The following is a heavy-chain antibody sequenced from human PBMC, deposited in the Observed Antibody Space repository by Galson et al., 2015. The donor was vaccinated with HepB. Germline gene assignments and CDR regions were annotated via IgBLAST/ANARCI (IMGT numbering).Heavy chain of an antibody. V-gene: IGHV4-59*01. D-gene: IGHD1-26*01. CDR1: GVSISSYY. Sequence: ETLSLTCTVSGVSISSYYWNWIRQPPGKGLEWIGYMYYSGSTSYNPSLKSRVTISVDTSKNQFSLKLSSVTAADTAVYYCARGRSGGYYADYWGQGTLVTVSS. CDR3: ARGRSGGYYADY. J-gene: IGHJ4*02. CDR2: MYYSGST.